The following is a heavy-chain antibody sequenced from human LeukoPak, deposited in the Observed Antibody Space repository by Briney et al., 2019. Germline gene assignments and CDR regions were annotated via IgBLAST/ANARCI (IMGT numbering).Heavy chain of an antibody. CDR1: GYTFTSYY. Sequence: GASVKVSCKASGYTFTSYYMHWVRQAPGQGPEWMGVINPSGGSTTYAQKFQGRVTVTRDTSTSTVYMELSSLRSEDTAVYYCARGTYYDFWSGYWGSSTIDYWGQGTLVTVPS. J-gene: IGHJ4*02. CDR3: ARGTYYDFWSGYWGSSTIDY. CDR2: INPSGGST. D-gene: IGHD3-3*01. V-gene: IGHV1-46*03.